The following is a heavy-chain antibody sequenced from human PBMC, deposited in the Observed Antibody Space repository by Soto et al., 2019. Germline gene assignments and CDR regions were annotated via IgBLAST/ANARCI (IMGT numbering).Heavy chain of an antibody. Sequence: HPXGSLRLSCAGSGXTLSDHEIDWVRRAPGKGLEWVGRSRDKPQGYITAYAASVKGRFTTSRDDSKNSAYLQMNSLKTEDTAVYYCVRATYFSDSSGYTRCLDYWGQGTLVPVSS. J-gene: IGHJ4*02. CDR1: GXTLSDHE. CDR3: VRATYFSDSSGYTRCLDY. D-gene: IGHD3-22*01. V-gene: IGHV3-72*01. CDR2: SRDKPQGYIT.